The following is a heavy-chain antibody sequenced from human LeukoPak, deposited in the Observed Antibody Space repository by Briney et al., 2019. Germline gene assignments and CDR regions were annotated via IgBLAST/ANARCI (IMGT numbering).Heavy chain of an antibody. J-gene: IGHJ4*02. CDR3: ARGRGYCSSTSCSDY. Sequence: SETLSLTCAVSGGPFRAFYWSWIRQPPGKGLEWIGEVNHSGGTNYNPSLKSRVTISVDTSKNQFSLKLSSVTAADTAVYYCARGRGYCSSTSCSDYWGQGTLVTVSS. CDR1: GGPFRAFY. V-gene: IGHV4-34*01. D-gene: IGHD2-2*01. CDR2: VNHSGGT.